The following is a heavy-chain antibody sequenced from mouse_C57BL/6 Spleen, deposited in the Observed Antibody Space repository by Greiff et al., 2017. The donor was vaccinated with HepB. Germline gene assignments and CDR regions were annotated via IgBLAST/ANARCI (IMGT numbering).Heavy chain of an antibody. CDR3: ARDRILRPFDY. Sequence: QVQLKESGTELVKPGASVKLSCKASGYTFTSYWMHWVKQRPGQGLEWIGNINPSNGGTNYNEKFKSKATLTVDKSSSTAYMQLSSLTSEDSAVYYCARDRILRPFDYWGQGTTLTVSS. CDR1: GYTFTSYW. V-gene: IGHV1-53*01. J-gene: IGHJ2*01. CDR2: INPSNGGT. D-gene: IGHD1-2*01.